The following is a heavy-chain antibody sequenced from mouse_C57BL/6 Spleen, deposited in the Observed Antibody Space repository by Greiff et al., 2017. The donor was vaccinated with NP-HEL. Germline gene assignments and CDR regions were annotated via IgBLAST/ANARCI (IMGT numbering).Heavy chain of an antibody. V-gene: IGHV14-3*01. CDR3: AREDDSRYDWYFDV. Sequence: EVQLVESVAELVRPGASVKLSCTASGFNIKNTYMHWVKQRPEQGLEWIGRFDPANGNTKYALKFQGKATITADTSSNTAYLQVSSLTSEVTAIYYCAREDDSRYDWYFDVWGTGTTVTVSS. J-gene: IGHJ1*03. CDR2: FDPANGNT. CDR1: GFNIKNTY. D-gene: IGHD1-1*01.